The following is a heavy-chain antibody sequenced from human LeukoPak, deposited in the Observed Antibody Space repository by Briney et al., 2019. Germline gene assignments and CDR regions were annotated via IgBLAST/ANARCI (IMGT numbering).Heavy chain of an antibody. CDR3: ARARGGRTYSETGGYPVFDN. J-gene: IGHJ4*02. D-gene: IGHD2-8*02. CDR1: GFTFSDYR. Sequence: GGSLRLSRAASGFTFSDYRMNWVRQAPGKGLEWISYISNDLSTIHYAASVKGRFTISRDNARNSLYLQMDSLRAEDTAVYFCARARGGRTYSETGGYPVFDNWGQGTLVTVSS. CDR2: ISNDLSTI. V-gene: IGHV3-48*04.